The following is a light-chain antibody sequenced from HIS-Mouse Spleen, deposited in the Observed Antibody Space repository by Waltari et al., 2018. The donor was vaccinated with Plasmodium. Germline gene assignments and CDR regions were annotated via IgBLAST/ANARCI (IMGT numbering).Light chain of an antibody. CDR1: QSVSSN. CDR2: GAS. Sequence: MTQSPSTLSASVGERVTITCRASQSVSSNLAWYQQKPGQAPRLLIYGASTRATGIPARFSGSGSGTEFTLTISSLQSEDFAVYYCQQYNNWSFTFGPGTKVDIK. V-gene: IGKV3-15*01. J-gene: IGKJ3*01. CDR3: QQYNNWSFT.